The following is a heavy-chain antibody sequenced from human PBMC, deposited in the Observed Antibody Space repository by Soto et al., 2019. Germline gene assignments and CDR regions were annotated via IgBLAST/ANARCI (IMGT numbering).Heavy chain of an antibody. D-gene: IGHD6-19*01. CDR2: ISAYNGNT. J-gene: IGHJ6*02. CDR1: GYTFTSYG. V-gene: IGHV1-18*01. CDR3: ARDGRIAVAGGYYYYGMDV. Sequence: ASVKVSCKASGYTFTSYGISWVRQAPGQGLEWMGWISAYNGNTNYAQKLQGRVTMTTDTSTSTAYMELRSLRSDDTAVYYCARDGRIAVAGGYYYYGMDVWGQGTTVTVSS.